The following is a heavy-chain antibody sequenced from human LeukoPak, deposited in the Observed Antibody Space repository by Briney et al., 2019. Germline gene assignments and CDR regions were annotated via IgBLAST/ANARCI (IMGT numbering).Heavy chain of an antibody. V-gene: IGHV1-69*05. D-gene: IGHD3-10*01. J-gene: IGHJ4*02. CDR3: ARVFARSGEISGSYYYY. CDR1: GGTFSSYA. CDR2: IIPIFGTA. Sequence: GSSVKVSCKASGGTFSSYAISWVRQAPGQGLEWMGGIIPIFGTANYAQKFQGRVTISTDESTSTAHMELSRLRSEDTAVYYCARVFARSGEISGSYYYYWGQGTLVTVSS.